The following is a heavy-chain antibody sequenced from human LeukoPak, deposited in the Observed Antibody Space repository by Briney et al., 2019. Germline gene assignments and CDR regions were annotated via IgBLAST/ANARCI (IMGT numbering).Heavy chain of an antibody. Sequence: GGSLRLSCAASGFTFSSYAMSWVRQAPGKGLEWVSAISGSGGSTYYADSVKGRFTISRDNSKNTLYLQMNSLRAEDTAVYYCAREGVVIVPAAMDDAFDIWGQGTLVTVSS. D-gene: IGHD2-2*01. J-gene: IGHJ3*02. CDR2: ISGSGGST. CDR1: GFTFSSYA. V-gene: IGHV3-23*01. CDR3: AREGVVIVPAAMDDAFDI.